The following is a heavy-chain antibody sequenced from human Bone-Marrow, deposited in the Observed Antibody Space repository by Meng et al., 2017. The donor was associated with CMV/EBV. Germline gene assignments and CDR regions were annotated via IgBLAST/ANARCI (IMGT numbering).Heavy chain of an antibody. D-gene: IGHD3-10*01. CDR2: INPSGGST. V-gene: IGHV1-46*01. CDR1: GYTFTSYY. Sequence: ASVKVSCKASGYTFTSYYMHWVRQAPGQGLEWMGIINPSGGSTSYAQKFQGRVTMTRDTSTSTVYMELSSLRSEDTAVYYCARAVTRMVRGVIGPYWGQGTLVTVSS. CDR3: ARAVTRMVRGVIGPY. J-gene: IGHJ4*02.